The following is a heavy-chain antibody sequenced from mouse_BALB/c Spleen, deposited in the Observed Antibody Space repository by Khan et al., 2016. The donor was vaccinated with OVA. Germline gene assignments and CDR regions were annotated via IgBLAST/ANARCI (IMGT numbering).Heavy chain of an antibody. V-gene: IGHV1-61*01. D-gene: IGHD2-10*02. Sequence: QVQLQQPGAELVRPGASVKLSCKASGYTFTSYWMNWVKQRPGQGLEWIGMIDPSDSRTHYNQMFKDKATLTVDKSSSTAYMHLTSLPYADSAIYCGSSGGYGTAFAFWGQGTLVTVSA. CDR3: SSGGYGTAFAF. CDR2: IDPSDSRT. J-gene: IGHJ3*01. CDR1: GYTFTSYW.